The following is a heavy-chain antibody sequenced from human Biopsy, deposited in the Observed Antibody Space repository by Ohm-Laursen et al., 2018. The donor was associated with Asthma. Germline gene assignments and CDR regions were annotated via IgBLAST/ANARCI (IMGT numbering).Heavy chain of an antibody. J-gene: IGHJ6*02. Sequence: SETLSLTCSPSSGSGGYMRSGTYYWGWTRQPPGKGLEWIGSIYYSGTTYYNPSLESRVTVSADTTKNQFSLKLTSVTAADTAVYYCVRGSSSWHHGPFHYYYGLDVWGQGTTATVSS. CDR3: VRGSSSWHHGPFHYYYGLDV. CDR1: GGYMRSGTYY. D-gene: IGHD6-13*01. CDR2: IYYSGTT. V-gene: IGHV4-39*01.